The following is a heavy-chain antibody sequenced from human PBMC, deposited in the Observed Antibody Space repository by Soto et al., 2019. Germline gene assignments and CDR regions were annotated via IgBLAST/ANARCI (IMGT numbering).Heavy chain of an antibody. CDR2: ISWNSDKI. CDR1: GFTFDDYP. V-gene: IGHV3-9*01. Sequence: EMLLVESGGDLVQPDRSLKLSCTASGFTFDDYPMHRVRQRPGKGLEWVSTISWNSDKIAYADSVKGRFTVSRDNAKNSLYLQMNSLRVDDTALYYCAKDRDGGSYFDLPDSFDVWGQGTGVTVSS. D-gene: IGHD1-26*01. J-gene: IGHJ3*01. CDR3: AKDRDGGSYFDLPDSFDV.